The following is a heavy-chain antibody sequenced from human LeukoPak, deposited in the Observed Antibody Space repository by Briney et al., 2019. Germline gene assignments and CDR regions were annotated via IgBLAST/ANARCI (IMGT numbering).Heavy chain of an antibody. J-gene: IGHJ4*02. V-gene: IGHV3-48*01. CDR1: GFTFSSYS. CDR2: ISSSSSTI. CDR3: AKDSIEDIVVVPAAPWYFDY. D-gene: IGHD2-2*01. Sequence: GGSLRLSCAASGFTFSSYSMNWVRQAPGKGLEWVSYISSSSSTIYYADSVKGRFTISRDNSKNTLYLQMNSLRAEDKAVYCCAKDSIEDIVVVPAAPWYFDYWGQGTLVTVSS.